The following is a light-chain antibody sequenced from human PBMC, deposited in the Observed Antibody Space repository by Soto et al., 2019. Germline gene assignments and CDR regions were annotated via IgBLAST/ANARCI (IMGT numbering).Light chain of an antibody. CDR3: QQLHSYPIT. CDR2: GAS. CDR1: QSISSY. J-gene: IGKJ5*01. V-gene: IGKV1-9*01. Sequence: DIQMTQSPSSLSASLRERVTMXGLASQSISSYLNWYQQKPGKAPKLLIYGASTLQSGVPSRFSGSESGAEFTLTISSLQPEDFATYYCQQLHSYPITFGQGTRLEIK.